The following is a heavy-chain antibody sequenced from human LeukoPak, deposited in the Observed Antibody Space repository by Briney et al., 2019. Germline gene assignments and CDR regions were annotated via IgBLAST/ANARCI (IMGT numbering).Heavy chain of an antibody. CDR3: VRSRDGTMIVVASYDAFDI. D-gene: IGHD3-22*01. J-gene: IGHJ3*02. CDR1: GYSLSSGYY. CDR2: IYHSGST. V-gene: IGHV4-38-2*01. Sequence: SETLSLTCAVSGYSLSSGYYWGWIRQPPGKGLEWIVSIYHSGSTYYNPSLKSRVTISVDTSKNQFSLKLSSVTAADTAVYYCVRSRDGTMIVVASYDAFDIWGQGTMVTVSS.